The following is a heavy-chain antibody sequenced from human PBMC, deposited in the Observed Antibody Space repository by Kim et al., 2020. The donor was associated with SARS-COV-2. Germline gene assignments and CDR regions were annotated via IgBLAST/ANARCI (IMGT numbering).Heavy chain of an antibody. V-gene: IGHV4-4*07. CDR1: GGSISSYY. D-gene: IGHD7-27*01. CDR2: IYTSGST. Sequence: SETLSLTCTVSGGSISSYYWSWIRQPAGKGLEWIGRIYTSGSTNYNPSLKSRVTMSVDTSKNQFSLKLSSVTAADTAVYYCARGMGRDLWGYYYYGMDVWGQGTTVTVSS. CDR3: ARGMGRDLWGYYYYGMDV. J-gene: IGHJ6*02.